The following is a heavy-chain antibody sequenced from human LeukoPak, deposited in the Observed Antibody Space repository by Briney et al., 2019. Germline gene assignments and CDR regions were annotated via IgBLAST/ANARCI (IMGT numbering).Heavy chain of an antibody. Sequence: GGSLRLSCAASGFTFSSYAMSWVRQAPGKGLEWVSAISGSGGSTYYADSVKGRFTISRDNSKNTLYLQMNSLRAEDTAVYYCAKELDTGTDYYYYGMDVWGQGTTVTVS. CDR1: GFTFSSYA. D-gene: IGHD1-1*01. V-gene: IGHV3-23*01. CDR2: ISGSGGST. J-gene: IGHJ6*02. CDR3: AKELDTGTDYYYYGMDV.